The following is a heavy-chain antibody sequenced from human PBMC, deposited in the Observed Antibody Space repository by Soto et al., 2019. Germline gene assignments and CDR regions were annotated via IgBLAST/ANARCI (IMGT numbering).Heavy chain of an antibody. V-gene: IGHV4-39*01. Sequence: SETLSLTCTVSGGSISSSSYYWGWIRQPPGKGLEWIGSIYYSGSTYYNPSLKSRVTISVDTSKNQFSLKLSSVTAADTAVYYCARLSSCISTSCYEGGYYYGMDGWGQGTTVTVSS. CDR2: IYYSGST. CDR3: ARLSSCISTSCYEGGYYYGMDG. J-gene: IGHJ6*02. D-gene: IGHD2-2*01. CDR1: GGSISSSSYY.